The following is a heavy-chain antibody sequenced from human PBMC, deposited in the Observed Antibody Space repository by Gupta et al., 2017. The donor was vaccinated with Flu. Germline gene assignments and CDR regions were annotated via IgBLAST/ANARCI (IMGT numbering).Heavy chain of an antibody. V-gene: IGHV3-21*06. Sequence: EVQLVESGGGLVRPGGSLRLSCVASGFSFSDYTMNWVRQAPGKGLQWVSSIRTIPGYIYYADSVKGRFTVSRDNSKNSVFLQMDSLRVEDTAIYYCARLGSVTGDYWGPGILVTVSS. CDR2: IRTIPGYI. CDR1: GFSFSDYT. J-gene: IGHJ4*02. CDR3: ARLGSVTGDY. D-gene: IGHD6-25*01.